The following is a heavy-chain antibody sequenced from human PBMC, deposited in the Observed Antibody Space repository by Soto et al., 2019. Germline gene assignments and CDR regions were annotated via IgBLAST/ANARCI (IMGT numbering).Heavy chain of an antibody. D-gene: IGHD3-3*01. CDR1: GGSFSGYY. CDR2: INHSGGT. V-gene: IGHV4-34*01. Sequence: SETLSLTCAVYGGSFSGYYWSWIRQPPGKGLEWIGEINHSGGTNYNPSLKSRVTISVDTSKNQFSLKLSSVTAADTAVYYCARGRGIFGVGFYYYGMDVWGQGTTVTVSS. CDR3: ARGRGIFGVGFYYYGMDV. J-gene: IGHJ6*02.